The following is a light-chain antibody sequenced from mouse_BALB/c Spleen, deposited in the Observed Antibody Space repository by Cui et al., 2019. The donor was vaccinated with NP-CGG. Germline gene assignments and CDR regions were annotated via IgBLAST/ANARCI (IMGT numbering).Light chain of an antibody. V-gene: IGLV1*01. CDR1: TGAVTTSNY. CDR2: GTN. CDR3: ALWYSNHWV. J-gene: IGLJ1*01. Sequence: QAVVTQESALTTPPGETVTLTCRSSTGAVTTSNYANWVQEKPDHLFTGLIGGTNNRAPGVPARFSGSLIGDKAALTITGAQIEDEAIYFCALWYSNHWVFGGGTKLTVL.